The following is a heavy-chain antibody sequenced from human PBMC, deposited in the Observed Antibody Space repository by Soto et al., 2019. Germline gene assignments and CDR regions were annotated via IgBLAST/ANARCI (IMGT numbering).Heavy chain of an antibody. Sequence: SETLSLTCTVSGGSIVSSDYYFICIRQPPWKGLELIGYIYYSGSTYYNPSLKSRVTISVDTSKNQFSLKLSSVTAADTAVYYCARFVDTAMELDYWGQGTLVTVSS. CDR3: ARFVDTAMELDY. D-gene: IGHD5-18*01. V-gene: IGHV4-30-4*01. CDR2: IYYSGST. CDR1: GGSIVSSDYY. J-gene: IGHJ4*02.